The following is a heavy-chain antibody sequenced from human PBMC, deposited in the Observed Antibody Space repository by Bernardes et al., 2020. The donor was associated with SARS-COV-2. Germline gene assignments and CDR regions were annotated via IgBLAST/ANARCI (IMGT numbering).Heavy chain of an antibody. Sequence: GGSLRLSCEASGFPLRSCEMNWVRRAPGKGLEWISYISSSGSTIYYADSVTGRFTISRDNAKNSLYLQMNSLRAEDTAVYYCARGLYFDLWGQGTMVTVSS. CDR2: ISSSGSTI. J-gene: IGHJ3*01. V-gene: IGHV3-48*03. CDR3: ARGLYFDL. CDR1: GFPLRSCE.